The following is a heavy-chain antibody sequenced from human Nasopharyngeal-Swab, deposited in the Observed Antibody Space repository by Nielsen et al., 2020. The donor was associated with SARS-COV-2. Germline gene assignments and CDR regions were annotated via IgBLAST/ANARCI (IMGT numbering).Heavy chain of an antibody. Sequence: WIRQPPGKGLEWIGEINHSGSTNYNPSLKSRVTISVDTSKNQFSLKLSSVTAADTAVHYCARATYYDYVWGSYRPGAFDIWGQGTMVTVSS. J-gene: IGHJ3*02. V-gene: IGHV4-34*01. CDR2: INHSGST. CDR3: ARATYYDYVWGSYRPGAFDI. D-gene: IGHD3-16*02.